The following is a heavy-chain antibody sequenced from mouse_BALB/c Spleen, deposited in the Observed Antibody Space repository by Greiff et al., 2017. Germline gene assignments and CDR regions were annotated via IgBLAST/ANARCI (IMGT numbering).Heavy chain of an antibody. D-gene: IGHD4-1*01. CDR2: IWSGGST. V-gene: IGHV2-2*02. CDR3: ARTANWDAMDY. J-gene: IGHJ4*01. Sequence: QVQLQQSGPGLVQPSQSLSITCTVSGFSLTSYGVHRVRQSPGKGLEWLGVIWSGGSTDYNAAFISRLSISKDNSKSQVFFKRNSLQANDTAIYCCARTANWDAMDYWGQGTSVTVSS. CDR1: GFSLTSYG.